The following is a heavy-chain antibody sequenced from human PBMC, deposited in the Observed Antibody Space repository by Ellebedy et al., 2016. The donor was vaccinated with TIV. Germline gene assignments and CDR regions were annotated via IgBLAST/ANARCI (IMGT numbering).Heavy chain of an antibody. J-gene: IGHJ4*02. V-gene: IGHV4-34*01. CDR3: ARVLDCSSTSCEYYFDY. D-gene: IGHD2-2*01. CDR2: INHSGGS. Sequence: SETLSLXXAVYGGTFSDYYWSWIRQPPGKGLEWIGEINHSGGSNYNPSLKSRVTISVDTSKNQFSLKLRSVTAADTAVYYCARVLDCSSTSCEYYFDYWGQGTLVTVSS. CDR1: GGTFSDYY.